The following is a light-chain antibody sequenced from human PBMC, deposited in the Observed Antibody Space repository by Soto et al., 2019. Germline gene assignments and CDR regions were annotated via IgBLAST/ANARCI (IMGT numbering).Light chain of an antibody. J-gene: IGKJ2*01. CDR2: DAS. CDR1: QSSSGW. CDR3: QMCSPYMYT. Sequence: DIQMTQSPSTLPASVGDRVTITCRASQSSSGWLAWYQQKPGKAPKLLIYDASTLEPGVPSRFSGSGSGTEFTLTISSLQPDDFATYYCQMCSPYMYTFGQGTKLEIK. V-gene: IGKV1-5*01.